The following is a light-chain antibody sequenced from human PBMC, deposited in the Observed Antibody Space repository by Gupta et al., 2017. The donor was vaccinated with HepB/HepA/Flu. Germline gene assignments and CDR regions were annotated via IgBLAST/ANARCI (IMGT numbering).Light chain of an antibody. CDR3: QLYYTSPTWT. V-gene: IGKV3-20*01. CDR2: GAS. Sequence: ELVLTPSPGNLSLSLGVRATLSCRASQSVNSYLAWFQQKPGKAPRLLIYGASSRATGMPDRFSGSGSGTDFTLTISRLVPEDFAVYYCQLYYTSPTWTFGQGTKVEIK. J-gene: IGKJ1*01. CDR1: QSVNSY.